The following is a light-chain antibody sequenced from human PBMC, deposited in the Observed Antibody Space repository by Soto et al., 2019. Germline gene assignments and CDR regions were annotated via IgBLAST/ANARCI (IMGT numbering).Light chain of an antibody. J-gene: IGLJ2*01. V-gene: IGLV3-21*02. Sequence: VLTQPPSVSVAPGQTARLTCGGNNIGGRSVHWYQQKPGQAPVMVVYDDSDRPSGIPERFSGSNSGNTATLVISRVEGGDEADYYCQVWDTDSHHLFGGGTQLTVL. CDR1: NIGGRS. CDR3: QVWDTDSHHL. CDR2: DDS.